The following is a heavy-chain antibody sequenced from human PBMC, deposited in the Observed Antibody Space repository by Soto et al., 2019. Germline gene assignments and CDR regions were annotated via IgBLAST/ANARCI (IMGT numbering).Heavy chain of an antibody. CDR2: ISYDGSNK. J-gene: IGHJ6*02. Sequence: GGSLRLSCAASGFTFSSYAMHWVRKAPGKGLEWVAVISYDGSNKYYADSVKGRFTISRDNSKNTLYLQMNSLRAEDTAVYYCASAYYDFWSGPPFGNYYYYGMDVWGQGTTVTVSS. V-gene: IGHV3-30-3*01. CDR3: ASAYYDFWSGPPFGNYYYYGMDV. CDR1: GFTFSSYA. D-gene: IGHD3-3*01.